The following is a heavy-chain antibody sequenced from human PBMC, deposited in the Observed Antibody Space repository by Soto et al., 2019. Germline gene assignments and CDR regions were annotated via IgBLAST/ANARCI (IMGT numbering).Heavy chain of an antibody. CDR3: ARAEGGWYRPY. D-gene: IGHD6-19*01. J-gene: IGHJ4*02. CDR1: GFTFSTYS. V-gene: IGHV3-21*01. Sequence: EVQLVESGGGLVKPGGSLRLSCAASGFTFSTYSMNWVRQAPGKGLEWVSSISSSSSYKYYADSVKGRFTISRDNAKNSLDLQINSPRAEYTAVDYCARAEGGWYRPYWGQGTLVTVSS. CDR2: ISSSSSYK.